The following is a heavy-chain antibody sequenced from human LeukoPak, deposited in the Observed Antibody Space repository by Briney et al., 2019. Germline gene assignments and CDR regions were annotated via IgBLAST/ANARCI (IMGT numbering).Heavy chain of an antibody. CDR2: IYYSGST. CDR1: GGSISSYY. D-gene: IGHD4-11*01. Sequence: SETLSLTCTVSGGSISSYYWSWIRQPPGKGLEWIGYIYYSGSTNYNPSLKSRVTISVDTSKNQFSLKLSSVTAADTAVYYCARVRTVTSTIDYWGQGTLVTVFS. CDR3: ARVRTVTSTIDY. J-gene: IGHJ4*02. V-gene: IGHV4-59*01.